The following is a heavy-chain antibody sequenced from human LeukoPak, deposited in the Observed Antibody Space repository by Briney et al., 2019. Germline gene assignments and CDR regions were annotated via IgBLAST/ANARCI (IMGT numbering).Heavy chain of an antibody. CDR2: IIPIFGTA. Sequence: GASVKVSCKASGGTFSSYAISWVRQAPGQGLEWMGGIIPIFGTANYAQKFQGRVTITADESTSTAYMELSSLRSEDTVVYYCARGPNYYDSSGYSDWFDPWGQGTLVTVSS. CDR1: GGTFSSYA. D-gene: IGHD3-22*01. V-gene: IGHV1-69*13. CDR3: ARGPNYYDSSGYSDWFDP. J-gene: IGHJ5*02.